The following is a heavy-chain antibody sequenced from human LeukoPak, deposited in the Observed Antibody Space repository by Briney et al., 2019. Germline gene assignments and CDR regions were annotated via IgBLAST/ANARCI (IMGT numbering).Heavy chain of an antibody. CDR2: INHSGST. D-gene: IGHD5-18*01. CDR1: GGSFSGYY. J-gene: IGHJ4*02. V-gene: IGHV4-34*01. CDR3: ARSDTAMGDFDY. Sequence: SETLSLTCAVYGGSFSGYYGSWIRQPPGKGLEWIGEINHSGSTNYNPSLKSRVTISVDTSKNQFSQKLSSVTAADTAVYYCARSDTAMGDFDYWGQGTLVTVSS.